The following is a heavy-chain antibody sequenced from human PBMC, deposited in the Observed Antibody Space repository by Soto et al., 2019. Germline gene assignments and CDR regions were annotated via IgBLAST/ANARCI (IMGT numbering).Heavy chain of an antibody. CDR2: IYYSGST. CDR3: AQVAAAYYYYGMDV. D-gene: IGHD2-15*01. V-gene: IGHV4-31*03. J-gene: IGHJ6*02. Sequence: SETLSLTCTVSGGSISSGGYYWSWIRQHPGKGLEWIGYIYYSGSTYYNPSLKSRVTISVDTSKNQFSLKLSSVTAADTAVYYCAQVAAAYYYYGMDVWGQGTTVTVSS. CDR1: GGSISSGGYY.